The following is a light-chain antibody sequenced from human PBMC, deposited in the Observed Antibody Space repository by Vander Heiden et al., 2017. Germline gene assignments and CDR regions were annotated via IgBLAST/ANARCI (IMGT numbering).Light chain of an antibody. CDR1: SLRSYY. Sequence: SSELTQDPAVSVALAHTVRITCQGDSLRSYYASWYQQKPGQAPVLVIYGKNNRPSGIPDRFSGSSSGNTASLTITGAQAEDEADYYCNSRDSSGNHLEVFGTGTKVTVL. V-gene: IGLV3-19*01. CDR2: GKN. CDR3: NSRDSSGNHLEV. J-gene: IGLJ1*01.